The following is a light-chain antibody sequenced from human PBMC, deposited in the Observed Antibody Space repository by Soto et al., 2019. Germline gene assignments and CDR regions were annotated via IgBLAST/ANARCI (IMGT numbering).Light chain of an antibody. CDR1: QTVSSNY. CDR3: QQYTGPPTT. CDR2: GAS. V-gene: IGKV3-20*01. Sequence: EIILTQSLDTLSLSPGERATLSCRASQTVSSNYLAWCQQRPGQAPRLLIYGASTRAAGIPDRFSGSGSGTDFTLTITRLEPEDSAVYFCQQYTGPPTTFGQGTRLEVK. J-gene: IGKJ5*01.